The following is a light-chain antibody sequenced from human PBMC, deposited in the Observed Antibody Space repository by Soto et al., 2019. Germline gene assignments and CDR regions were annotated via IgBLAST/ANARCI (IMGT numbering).Light chain of an antibody. Sequence: DIQMTQSPSTLSASVGDRVTITCRASQSISSWLAWYQQKPGKAPKLLIYKASSLETGVPSRFSGSGSGTEFTLTISSLHPDDFATYYCQQNNGYPLTFGGGT. V-gene: IGKV1-5*03. CDR2: KAS. J-gene: IGKJ4*01. CDR3: QQNNGYPLT. CDR1: QSISSW.